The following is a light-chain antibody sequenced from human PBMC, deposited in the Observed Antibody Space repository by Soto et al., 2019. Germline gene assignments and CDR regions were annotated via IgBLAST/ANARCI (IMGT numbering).Light chain of an antibody. CDR2: VNT. J-gene: IGLJ1*01. V-gene: IGLV1-40*01. Sequence: QSALTQPPSVSGAPGQRVTISCTGSSSNIRAGYDVHWYQQLPGTAPKLLIYVNTNRPSGVPGRFSGSKSGTSASLAITGLQAEDEADYYCQSYDSSLSGYVFGTGTKVTVL. CDR1: SSNIRAGYD. CDR3: QSYDSSLSGYV.